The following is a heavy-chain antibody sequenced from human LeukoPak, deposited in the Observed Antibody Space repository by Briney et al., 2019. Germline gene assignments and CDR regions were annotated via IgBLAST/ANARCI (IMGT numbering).Heavy chain of an antibody. Sequence: PSETLSLTCTVSGGSISSYYWSWIRQPPGKGLEWIGYIYYSGSTNYNPSLKSRVTISVDTSKNQFSLKLSSVTAADTAVYYCARGAMVQGVITRFDPWGQGTLVAVSS. CDR2: IYYSGST. D-gene: IGHD3-10*01. V-gene: IGHV4-59*01. CDR3: ARGAMVQGVITRFDP. CDR1: GGSISSYY. J-gene: IGHJ5*02.